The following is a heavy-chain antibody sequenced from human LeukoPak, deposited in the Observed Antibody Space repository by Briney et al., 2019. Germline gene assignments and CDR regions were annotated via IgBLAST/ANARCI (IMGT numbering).Heavy chain of an antibody. CDR2: ISYDGSNK. D-gene: IGHD5-12*01. Sequence: PGRSLRLSCAASGFTFSSYAMHWVRQAPGKGLEWVAVISYDGSNKYYADSVKGRFTISRDNSKNTLYLQMNSLGAEDTAVYYCARDNPAIVATIIPGYYYYDMDVWGQGTTVTVSS. J-gene: IGHJ6*02. CDR3: ARDNPAIVATIIPGYYYYDMDV. V-gene: IGHV3-30-3*01. CDR1: GFTFSSYA.